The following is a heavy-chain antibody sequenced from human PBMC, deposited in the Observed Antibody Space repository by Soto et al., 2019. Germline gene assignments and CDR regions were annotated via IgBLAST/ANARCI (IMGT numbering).Heavy chain of an antibody. CDR3: ARHDGHSGSLIGY. CDR1: GFIFDDYA. V-gene: IGHV3-9*01. CDR2: ISWNSGGI. J-gene: IGHJ4*02. Sequence: GGSLRLSCAASGFIFDDYAMHWVRQAPGKGLEWVSGISWNSGGIGYADSVKGRFTNSRDNAKNYLYLQMNSLRTEDTAVYYCARHDGHSGSLIGYWGQGTLVTVSS. D-gene: IGHD1-26*01.